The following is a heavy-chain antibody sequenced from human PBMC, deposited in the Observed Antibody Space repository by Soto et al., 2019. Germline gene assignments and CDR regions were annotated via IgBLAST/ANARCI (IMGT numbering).Heavy chain of an antibody. V-gene: IGHV3-23*01. CDR2: ISGTGDSS. Sequence: EVQLLESGGGLVQPGGSLRLSCAASGFTFGSYAMSWVRQAPGNGLEWVSLISGTGDSSEYANSVKGRFTISRDYSKTMVFLPMNSLRAEDTAVYFCAKDNGNYGSGSFSHWGQGTLVTVSS. D-gene: IGHD3-10*01. CDR3: AKDNGNYGSGSFSH. J-gene: IGHJ4*02. CDR1: GFTFGSYA.